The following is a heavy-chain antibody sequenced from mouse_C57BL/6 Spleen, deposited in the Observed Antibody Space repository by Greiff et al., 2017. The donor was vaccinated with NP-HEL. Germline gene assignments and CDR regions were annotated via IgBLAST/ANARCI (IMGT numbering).Heavy chain of an antibody. D-gene: IGHD1-1*01. CDR3: ARRDYYGSHYYAMDY. J-gene: IGHJ4*01. V-gene: IGHV1-18*01. CDR1: GYTFTDYN. Sequence: VQLQQSGPELVKPGASVKIPCKASGYTFTDYNMDWVKQSHGKSLEWIGDINPNNGGTIYNQKFKGKATLTVDKSSSTAYMELRSLTSEDTAVYYCARRDYYGSHYYAMDYWGQGTSVTVSS. CDR2: INPNNGGT.